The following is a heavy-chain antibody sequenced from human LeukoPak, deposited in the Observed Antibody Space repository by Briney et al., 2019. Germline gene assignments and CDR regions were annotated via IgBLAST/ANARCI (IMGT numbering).Heavy chain of an antibody. J-gene: IGHJ3*02. V-gene: IGHV4-61*02. CDR2: IYTSGST. D-gene: IGHD3-10*01. Sequence: SETLSLTCTVSGGSISSGSYYWSWIRQPAGKGLEWIGRIYTSGSTNYNPSLKSRVTISVDTSKNQFSLKLSSVTAADTAVCYCARGGFSGDDAFDIWGQGTMVTVSS. CDR3: ARGGFSGDDAFDI. CDR1: GGSISSGSYY.